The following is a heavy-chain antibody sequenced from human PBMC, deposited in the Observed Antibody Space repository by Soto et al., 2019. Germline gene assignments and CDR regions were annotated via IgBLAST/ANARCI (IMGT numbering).Heavy chain of an antibody. CDR1: GGTFSTYG. D-gene: IGHD3-22*01. J-gene: IGHJ4*02. CDR3: ARAGAYYYAASDYFSFDY. Sequence: VQLVQSGAEVKKPGSSVKVSCTASGGTFSTYGISWVRQAPGQGLEWMGGIIPIFETTNYAQKFQGRVTITADESMSTAYMEWRSLRSGDPAVCYCARAGAYYYAASDYFSFDYWGQGTLVTVSA. CDR2: IIPIFETT. V-gene: IGHV1-69*12.